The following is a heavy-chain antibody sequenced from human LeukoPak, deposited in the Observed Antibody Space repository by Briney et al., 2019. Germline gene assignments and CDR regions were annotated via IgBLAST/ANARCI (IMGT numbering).Heavy chain of an antibody. D-gene: IGHD3-9*01. CDR2: IIPIFGTA. J-gene: IGHJ4*02. CDR3: ARVEGDILTGYYNNDY. CDR1: GGTFSSYA. V-gene: IGHV1-69*05. Sequence: GSSVKVSCKASGGTFSSYAISWVRQAPGQGLEWMGGIIPIFGTANYAQKFQGRVTITTDESTSTAYIELSSLRSEDTAVYYCARVEGDILTGYYNNDYWGQGTLVTVSS.